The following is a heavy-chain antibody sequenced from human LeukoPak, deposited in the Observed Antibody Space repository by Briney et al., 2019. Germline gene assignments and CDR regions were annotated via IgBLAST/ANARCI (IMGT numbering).Heavy chain of an antibody. CDR2: ITSNGGST. CDR1: GFTFSTNS. D-gene: IGHD3-22*01. J-gene: IGHJ1*01. V-gene: IGHV3-64D*08. Sequence: PGGSLRLSCSASGFTFSTNSMHWVRQAPGKGLEFVSAITSNGGSTYYADSVKGRFTIPRGNSKNTLYLQMSSLRAEDTAVYYCAKAPKYYYDSSGYYYGEYFQHWGPGTLVTVSS. CDR3: AKAPKYYYDSSGYYYGEYFQH.